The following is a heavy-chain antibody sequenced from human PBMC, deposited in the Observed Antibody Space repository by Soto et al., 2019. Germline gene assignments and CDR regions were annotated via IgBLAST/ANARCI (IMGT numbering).Heavy chain of an antibody. Sequence: LRLSCSASGFTFSNYALHWARQAPGKGLAYVSSISSNGGFTYYSDSVKGRFTISRDNSKNTLSLQMTSLRPEDTAVYYCVTTGHCSGTRCYEFRDYYYGMDVWGQGTTVTVSS. V-gene: IGHV3-64D*06. J-gene: IGHJ6*02. CDR2: ISSNGGFT. D-gene: IGHD2-2*01. CDR3: VTTGHCSGTRCYEFRDYYYGMDV. CDR1: GFTFSNYA.